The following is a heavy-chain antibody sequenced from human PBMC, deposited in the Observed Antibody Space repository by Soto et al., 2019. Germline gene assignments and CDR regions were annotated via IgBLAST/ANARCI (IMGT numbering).Heavy chain of an antibody. V-gene: IGHV4-31*03. J-gene: IGHJ6*02. D-gene: IGHD3-10*01. Sequence: QVQLQESGPGLVKPSQTLSLTCTVSGGSISSGGYYWSWIRQHPGKGLEWIGYIYYSGSTYYNPSLNSRATISVDTAKNQFSLKLSSGTAAATAVYWCARGYYGSGKYDNPTLGRDVWGQGTTVTVSS. CDR3: ARGYYGSGKYDNPTLGRDV. CDR2: IYYSGST. CDR1: GGSISSGGYY.